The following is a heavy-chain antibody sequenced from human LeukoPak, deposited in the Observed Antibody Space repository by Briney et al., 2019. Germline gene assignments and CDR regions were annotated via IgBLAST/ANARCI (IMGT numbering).Heavy chain of an antibody. J-gene: IGHJ4*02. V-gene: IGHV4-4*02. D-gene: IGHD3-22*01. CDR2: MYLSGTT. CDR1: GDSINSLDL. Sequence: TSETLSPTCTVSGDSINSLDLWSWVRQPPGKGLEWIGEMYLSGTTHSNPSVKSRVTISIDKSKNQFFLNLSSVTAADTAVYYCAGLVGRYSSGLYYYYFDYWGQGTLVTVSS. CDR3: AGLVGRYSSGLYYYYFDY.